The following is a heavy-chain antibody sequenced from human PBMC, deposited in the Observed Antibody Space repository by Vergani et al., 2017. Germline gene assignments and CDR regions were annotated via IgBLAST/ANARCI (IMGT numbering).Heavy chain of an antibody. Sequence: QVQLVQSGAEVKKPGSSVKVSCKASGDTFSRYAISWVRQAPGQGLEWMGGIIPIFGTANYAQKFQGRVTITADESTSTAYMELSSLRSEDTAVYYCAREASSGYYYYYYMDVWGKGTTVTVSS. D-gene: IGHD3-22*01. V-gene: IGHV1-69*01. CDR1: GDTFSRYA. J-gene: IGHJ6*03. CDR3: AREASSGYYYYYYMDV. CDR2: IIPIFGTA.